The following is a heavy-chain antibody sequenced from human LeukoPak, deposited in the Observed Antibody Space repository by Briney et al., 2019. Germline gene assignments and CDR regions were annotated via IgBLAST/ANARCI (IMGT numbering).Heavy chain of an antibody. V-gene: IGHV1-2*02. Sequence: ASVKVSCEASGYTFTGYYMHWVRQAPGQGLEWMGWINPNSGGTNYAQKFQGRVTMTRDTSISTAYMELSRLRSDDTAVFYCARLDSSSWSDYWGQGTLVTVSS. CDR2: INPNSGGT. CDR1: GYTFTGYY. D-gene: IGHD6-13*01. J-gene: IGHJ4*02. CDR3: ARLDSSSWSDY.